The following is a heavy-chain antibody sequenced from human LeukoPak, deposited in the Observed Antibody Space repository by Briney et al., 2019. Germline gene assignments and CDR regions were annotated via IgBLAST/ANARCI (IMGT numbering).Heavy chain of an antibody. D-gene: IGHD3-9*01. J-gene: IGHJ4*02. CDR2: ISAYNGNT. CDR3: ARESTYYDILTGYHFDY. Sequence: ASVKVSCKPSGYTFTSYGISWVRQAPGQGLEWMGWISAYNGNTNYAQKLQGRVTMTTDTSTSTAYMELRSLRSDDTAVYYCARESTYYDILTGYHFDYWGQGTLVTVSS. CDR1: GYTFTSYG. V-gene: IGHV1-18*01.